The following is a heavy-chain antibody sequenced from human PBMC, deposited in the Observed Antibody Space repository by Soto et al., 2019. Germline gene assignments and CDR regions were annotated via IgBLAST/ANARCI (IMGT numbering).Heavy chain of an antibody. CDR2: IYYSGIA. D-gene: IGHD6-13*01. CDR1: GASIENFY. CDR3: ARDVGYSSLDYHGMDV. V-gene: IGHV4-59*01. J-gene: IGHJ6*02. Sequence: AETLSLTCTVSGASIENFYWSGIRQAPGKGLEWIGYIYYSGIATYKPSLKIRVTISVDTSRNQFSLRLRSVTAADTAVYYCARDVGYSSLDYHGMDVWGQGTTVTVSS.